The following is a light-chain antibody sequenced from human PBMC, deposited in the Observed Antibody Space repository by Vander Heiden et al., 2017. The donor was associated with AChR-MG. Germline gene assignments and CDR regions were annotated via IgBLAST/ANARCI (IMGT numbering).Light chain of an antibody. CDR1: ISYGGGYHY. J-gene: IGLJ3*02. CDR3: CSDAGSYTWV. Sequence: QSALTQPRAVSWSPGQSVTISLTGTISYGGGYHYVSWYQQHPGKAPNLMIYDVTKRPSGVPDRFSASKSGNTAALTVAGLQAEDEDNYYCCSDAGSYTWVFGGGTMLTVL. V-gene: IGLV2-11*01. CDR2: DVT.